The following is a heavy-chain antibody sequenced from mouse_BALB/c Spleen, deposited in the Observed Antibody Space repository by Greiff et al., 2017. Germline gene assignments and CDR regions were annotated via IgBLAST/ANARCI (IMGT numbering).Heavy chain of an antibody. CDR3: ARRGDYGNYYAMDY. CDR2: ISNGGGST. J-gene: IGHJ4*01. Sequence: EVKLMESGGGLVQPGGSLKLSCAASGFTFSSYTMSWVRQTPEKRLEWVAYISNGGGSTYYPDTVKGRFTISRDNAKNTLYLQMSSLKSEDTAMYYCARRGDYGNYYAMDYWGQGTSVTVSS. V-gene: IGHV5-12-2*01. D-gene: IGHD2-1*01. CDR1: GFTFSSYT.